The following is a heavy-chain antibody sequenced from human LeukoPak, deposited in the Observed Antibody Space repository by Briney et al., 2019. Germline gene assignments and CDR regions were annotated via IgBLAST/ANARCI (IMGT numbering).Heavy chain of an antibody. D-gene: IGHD4-17*01. J-gene: IGHJ4*02. Sequence: PSETLSLTCAVYGGSFSGYYWSWIRQPPGKGLEWIGEINHSGSTNYNPSLKSRVTISVDTSKNQFSLKLSSVTAADTAVYYCARGLGDYGDQFDYWGQGTLVTVSS. CDR1: GGSFSGYY. V-gene: IGHV4-34*01. CDR2: INHSGST. CDR3: ARGLGDYGDQFDY.